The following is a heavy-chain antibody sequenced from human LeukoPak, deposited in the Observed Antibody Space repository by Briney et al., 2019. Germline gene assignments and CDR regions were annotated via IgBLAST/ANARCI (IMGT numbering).Heavy chain of an antibody. Sequence: PSETLSLTCAVYGGSFSGYYWSWIRQPPGKGLGWIGEINHSGSTNYNPSLKSRVTISVDTSKNQFSLKLSSVTAADTAVYYCARVSLWRYYDSSGYYSHEPDKDYWGQGTLVTVSS. CDR3: ARVSLWRYYDSSGYYSHEPDKDY. D-gene: IGHD3-22*01. CDR1: GGSFSGYY. CDR2: INHSGST. V-gene: IGHV4-34*01. J-gene: IGHJ4*02.